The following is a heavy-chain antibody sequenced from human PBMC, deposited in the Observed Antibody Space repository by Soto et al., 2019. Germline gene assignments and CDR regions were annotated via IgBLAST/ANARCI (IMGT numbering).Heavy chain of an antibody. Sequence: EVQLVESEGGLVQRGGSLRLSCAASGFTFDYYWMHWVRQAPGQGLVWVAHIQNDGSRTTYADSVKGRFTISRDNAKNTMYLQTNSLGAEDTAVYYCARGNLGGFDLWGQGTTVTVSS. CDR3: ARGNLGGFDL. D-gene: IGHD4-4*01. V-gene: IGHV3-74*01. J-gene: IGHJ3*01. CDR2: IQNDGSRT. CDR1: GFTFDYYW.